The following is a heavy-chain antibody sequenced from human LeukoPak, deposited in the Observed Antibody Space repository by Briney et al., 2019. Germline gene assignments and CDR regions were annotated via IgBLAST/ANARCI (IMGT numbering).Heavy chain of an antibody. CDR2: INPNSGGT. Sequence: ASVKVSCKASGYTFTGYYMHWVRQAPGQGLEWMGWINPNSGGTNYAQKFQGRVTMTRDTSISTAYMELSRLRSDDTAVYYCARDGNNWNDDSLRLDPWGQRTLVTVSS. V-gene: IGHV1-2*02. CDR1: GYTFTGYY. J-gene: IGHJ5*02. CDR3: ARDGNNWNDDSLRLDP. D-gene: IGHD1-1*01.